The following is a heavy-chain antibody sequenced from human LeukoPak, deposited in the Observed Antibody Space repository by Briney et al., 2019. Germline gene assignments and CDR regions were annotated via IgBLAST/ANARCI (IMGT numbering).Heavy chain of an antibody. CDR3: AELDYYDSSDSDY. CDR1: GGTFSSYA. V-gene: IGHV1-69*13. J-gene: IGHJ4*02. D-gene: IGHD3-22*01. CDR2: IIPIFGTA. Sequence: GASVKVSCKASGGTFSSYAISWVRQAPGQGLEWRRGIIPIFGTANYAQKFQGRVTITADESTSTAYVELRSLRSEHTAVYYCAELDYYDSSDSDYWGQGTLVTVSS.